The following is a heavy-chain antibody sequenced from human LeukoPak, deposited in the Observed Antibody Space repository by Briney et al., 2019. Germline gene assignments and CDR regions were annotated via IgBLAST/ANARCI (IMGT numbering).Heavy chain of an antibody. CDR3: ARGYSTGWYFDP. J-gene: IGHJ2*01. D-gene: IGHD2-8*02. CDR1: GASISSGNYY. Sequence: PSQTLSLTCTVSGASISSGNYYWSWIRQPAGKGLEWIGRINPSGDTNYNPSLKSRVTFSIETSKNQFSLKLNSVTAADTAMYFCARGYSTGWYFDPWGRGTLVTVSS. CDR2: INPSGDT. V-gene: IGHV4-61*02.